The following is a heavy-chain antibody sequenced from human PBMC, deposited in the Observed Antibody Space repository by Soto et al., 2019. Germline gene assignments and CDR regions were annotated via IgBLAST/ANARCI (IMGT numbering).Heavy chain of an antibody. J-gene: IGHJ4*02. CDR3: AKDTAGTV. CDR2: ISWNSGSI. D-gene: IGHD1-1*01. Sequence: GGSLRLSCAASGFTFDDYAMHWVRQAPGKGLEWVSGISWNSGSIGYADSVKGRFTISRDNAKNSLYLQMNSLRAEDTALYYCAKDTAGTVWGQGTLVTVSS. CDR1: GFTFDDYA. V-gene: IGHV3-9*01.